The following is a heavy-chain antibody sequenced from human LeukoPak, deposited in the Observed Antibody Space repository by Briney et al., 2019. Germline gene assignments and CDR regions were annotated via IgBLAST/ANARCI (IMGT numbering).Heavy chain of an antibody. V-gene: IGHV3-7*01. Sequence: PGGSLRLSCAVSGSTFSNYWMSWVRQAPGKGLAWVANIKQDGSEKYYVDSVTGRFTISRDNAKNSLFLQMNSLRAEDTAVYYCARWATSFDLWGQGTLVTVSS. J-gene: IGHJ4*02. D-gene: IGHD3-3*01. CDR3: ARWATSFDL. CDR2: IKQDGSEK. CDR1: GSTFSNYW.